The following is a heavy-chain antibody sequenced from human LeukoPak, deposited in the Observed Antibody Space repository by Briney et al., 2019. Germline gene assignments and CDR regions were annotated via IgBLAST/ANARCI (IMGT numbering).Heavy chain of an antibody. D-gene: IGHD5-24*01. CDR1: GGSISSYY. CDR2: IYYSGST. Sequence: SETLSLTCTVSGGSISSYYWSWIRQPPGKGLEWIGYIYYSGSTNYNPSLKSRVTISVDTSKNQFSLKLSSVTAADTAVYYCARRPITSNAPIDYWGQGTLVTVSS. J-gene: IGHJ4*02. CDR3: ARRPITSNAPIDY. V-gene: IGHV4-59*12.